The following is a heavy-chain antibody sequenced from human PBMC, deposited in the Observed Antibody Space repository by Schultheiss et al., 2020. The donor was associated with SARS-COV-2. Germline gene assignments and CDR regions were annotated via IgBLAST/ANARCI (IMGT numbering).Heavy chain of an antibody. J-gene: IGHJ6*03. V-gene: IGHV4-59*08. Sequence: SETLSLTCTVSGGSISSYYWSWIRQPPVKGLEWIGYIYYSGSTYYNPSLKSLVTISVDTSKNQFSLKLSSVTAADTAVYYCARQYYYYYYMDVWGKGTTVTVSS. CDR1: GGSISSYY. CDR2: IYYSGST. CDR3: ARQYYYYYYMDV.